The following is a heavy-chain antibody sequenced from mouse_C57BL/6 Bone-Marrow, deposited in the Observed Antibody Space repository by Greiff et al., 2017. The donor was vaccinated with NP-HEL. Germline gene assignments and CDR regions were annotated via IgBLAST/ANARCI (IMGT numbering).Heavy chain of an antibody. CDR3: AREGGLRRRTYAMDY. CDR1: GFTFSDYS. J-gene: IGHJ4*01. V-gene: IGHV5-16*01. Sequence: EVKVVESAGGLVQPGSSMKLSCTASGFTFSDYSMAWVRQVPEKGLEWVANINYDGSSNYYLDSLKSRFIISRDNAKNILYLQMSSLKSEDTATYYCAREGGLRRRTYAMDYWGQGTSVTVSS. D-gene: IGHD2-4*01. CDR2: INYDGSSN.